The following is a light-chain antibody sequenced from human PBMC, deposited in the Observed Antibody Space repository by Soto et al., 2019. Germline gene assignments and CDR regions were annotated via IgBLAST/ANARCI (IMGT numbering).Light chain of an antibody. V-gene: IGLV2-8*01. J-gene: IGLJ1*01. CDR2: EVS. CDR1: SSDVGGYNY. Sequence: QSALTQPPSASGSPGQSVHISCTGTSSDVGGYNYVSWYQQHPGKAPKLMIYEVSKRPSGVPDRFSGSKSSNTASLTVSGLQAEDEADYYCSSYAGSNNAYVFGTGTKLTVL. CDR3: SSYAGSNNAYV.